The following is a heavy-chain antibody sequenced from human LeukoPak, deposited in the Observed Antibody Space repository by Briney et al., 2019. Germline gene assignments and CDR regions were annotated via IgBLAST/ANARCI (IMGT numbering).Heavy chain of an antibody. J-gene: IGHJ4*02. V-gene: IGHV3-74*01. CDR2: INSDGSSR. CDR3: ARTYYDILTGYNPYFDY. D-gene: IGHD3-9*01. Sequence: GSLRLSCAASGFTFSSYWMHWVRQVPGKGLVWVSRINSDGSSRSYVDSVMGRFTISRDNAKNTLYLQMNSLRAEDTAVYYCARTYYDILTGYNPYFDYWGQGMLVTVTS. CDR1: GFTFSSYW.